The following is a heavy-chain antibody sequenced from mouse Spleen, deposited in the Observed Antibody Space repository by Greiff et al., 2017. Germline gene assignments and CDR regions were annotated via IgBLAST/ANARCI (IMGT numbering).Heavy chain of an antibody. Sequence: VKLQQPGAELVKPGASVKLSCKASGYTFTSSWMHWVKQRPGRGLEWIGRIDPNSGGTKYNEKFKSKATLTVDKPSSTAYMQLSSLTSEDSAVYYCARSALYYYGSTYAMDYWGQGTSVTVSS. J-gene: IGHJ4*01. D-gene: IGHD1-1*01. CDR2: IDPNSGGT. CDR1: GYTFTSSW. CDR3: ARSALYYYGSTYAMDY. V-gene: IGHV1-72*01.